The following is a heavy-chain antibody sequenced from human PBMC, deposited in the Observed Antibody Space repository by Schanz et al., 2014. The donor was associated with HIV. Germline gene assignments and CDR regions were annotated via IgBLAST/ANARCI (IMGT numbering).Heavy chain of an antibody. CDR2: ISGSSIT. J-gene: IGHJ2*01. Sequence: QVQLVESGGGVVHPGRSLRLSCAASGFSFSSYGMHWVRQAPGKGLEWVSAISGSSITYSADSVKGRFTISRDNSKNTLYRQMNSLRAEDTAVYYCALSRPSGYGGSWYFDLWGRGTLVAVSS. D-gene: IGHD2-15*01. CDR1: GFSFSSYG. CDR3: ALSRPSGYGGSWYFDL. V-gene: IGHV3-NL1*01.